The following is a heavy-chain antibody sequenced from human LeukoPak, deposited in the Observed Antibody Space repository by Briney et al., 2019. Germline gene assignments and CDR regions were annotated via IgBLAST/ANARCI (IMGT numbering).Heavy chain of an antibody. Sequence: PSETLSLTCAVYGESFSGYYWSWIRQPPGRGLERIGEINHSGSTNYNLSLKSRVTISVDTSKNQFSLKLSSVTAADAAVYYCARPITPGATGQFDPWGQGTLVTVSS. CDR3: ARPITPGATGQFDP. D-gene: IGHD5-24*01. CDR2: INHSGST. CDR1: GESFSGYY. J-gene: IGHJ5*02. V-gene: IGHV4-34*01.